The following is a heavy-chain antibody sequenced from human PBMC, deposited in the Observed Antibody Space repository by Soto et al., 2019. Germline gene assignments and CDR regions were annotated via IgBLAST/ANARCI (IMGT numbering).Heavy chain of an antibody. Sequence: PGGSLRLSCAVSGFTFSRHWMHWVRQVPGKGLEWVAVISYDGSNKYYADSVKGRFTISRDNSKNTLYLQMNSLRAEDTAVYYCAKERHDSSSYYYYGMDVWGQGTTVTVSS. CDR2: ISYDGSNK. J-gene: IGHJ6*02. V-gene: IGHV3-30*18. D-gene: IGHD3-22*01. CDR3: AKERHDSSSYYYYGMDV. CDR1: GFTFSRHW.